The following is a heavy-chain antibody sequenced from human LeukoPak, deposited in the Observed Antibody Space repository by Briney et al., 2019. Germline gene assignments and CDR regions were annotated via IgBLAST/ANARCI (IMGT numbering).Heavy chain of an antibody. Sequence: SQTLSLTCTVSGGSISSGGYYWSWIRQHPGKGLEWIGYIYSSGSTYYNPSLKSRVTISVDTSKNQFSLKLSSVTAADTAVYYCARDSDGSGSYYYWGQGTLVTVSS. CDR2: IYSSGST. CDR1: GGSISSGGYY. CDR3: ARDSDGSGSYYY. D-gene: IGHD3-10*01. V-gene: IGHV4-31*03. J-gene: IGHJ4*02.